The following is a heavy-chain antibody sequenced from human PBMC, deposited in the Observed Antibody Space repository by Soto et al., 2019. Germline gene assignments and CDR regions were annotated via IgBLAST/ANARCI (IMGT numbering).Heavy chain of an antibody. Sequence: SETLSLTCTVSGGSISSYYWSWIRQPPGKGLEWIGYIYYSGSTNYNPSLKSRVTISVDTSKNQFSLKLSSVTAADTAVYYCARVDYYDSSGYYYTHPYGMAVWGQGTTVTVSS. D-gene: IGHD3-22*01. CDR2: IYYSGST. CDR1: GGSISSYY. J-gene: IGHJ6*02. V-gene: IGHV4-59*01. CDR3: ARVDYYDSSGYYYTHPYGMAV.